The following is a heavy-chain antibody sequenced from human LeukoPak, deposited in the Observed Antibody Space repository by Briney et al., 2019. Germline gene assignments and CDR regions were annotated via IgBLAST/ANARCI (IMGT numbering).Heavy chain of an antibody. Sequence: ASVKVSCKASGGTFSSYAISWVRQAPGQGLEWMGWINPNSGGTNYAQKFQGRVTMTRDTSISTAYMELSRLRSDDTAVYYCARVSGLVVTTPPADYWGQRTLVTVSS. CDR3: ARVSGLVVTTPPADY. CDR1: GGTFSSYA. D-gene: IGHD4-11*01. CDR2: INPNSGGT. J-gene: IGHJ4*02. V-gene: IGHV1-2*02.